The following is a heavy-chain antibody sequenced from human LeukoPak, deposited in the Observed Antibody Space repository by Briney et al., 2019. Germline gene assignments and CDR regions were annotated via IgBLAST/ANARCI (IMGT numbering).Heavy chain of an antibody. CDR2: ASYYVGKQ. D-gene: IGHD1-1*01. J-gene: IGHJ4*02. CDR3: AKAGICADGAGFLCEY. Sequence: PGGSLRLSCAASGFTFSDYAMSWVRQAPGKGLEWVSTASYYVGKQCHADSVRGRFTVSRDNSRNTVSLQMSSLRVEDTGIYYCAKAGICADGAGFLCEYWGQGTLVTVSS. CDR1: GFTFSDYA. V-gene: IGHV3-23*01.